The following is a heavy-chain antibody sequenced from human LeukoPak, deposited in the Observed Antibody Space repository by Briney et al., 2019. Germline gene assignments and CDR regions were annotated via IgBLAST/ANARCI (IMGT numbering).Heavy chain of an antibody. J-gene: IGHJ5*02. CDR1: GGSISSSSYY. V-gene: IGHV4-39*01. D-gene: IGHD4-17*01. Sequence: PSETLSLTCTVSGGSISSSSYYWGWIRQPPGKGLEWIGSIYYSGSTYYNPSLKSRVTISVDTSKNQFSLKLSSVTAADTAVYYCARTGDYLQATWGQGTLVTVSS. CDR2: IYYSGST. CDR3: ARTGDYLQAT.